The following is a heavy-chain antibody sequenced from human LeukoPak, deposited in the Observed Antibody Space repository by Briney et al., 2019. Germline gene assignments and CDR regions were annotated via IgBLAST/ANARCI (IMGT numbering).Heavy chain of an antibody. CDR1: GFTFSSYA. CDR3: ALPPWDCSSTSCYTPGY. D-gene: IGHD2-2*02. CDR2: ISGSGGST. J-gene: IGHJ4*02. V-gene: IGHV3-23*01. Sequence: QPGRSLRLSCAASGFTFSSYAMSWVRQAPGKGLEWVSAISGSGGSTYYADSVKGRFTISRDNSKNTLYLQMNSLRAEDTAVYYCALPPWDCSSTSCYTPGYWGQGTLVTVSS.